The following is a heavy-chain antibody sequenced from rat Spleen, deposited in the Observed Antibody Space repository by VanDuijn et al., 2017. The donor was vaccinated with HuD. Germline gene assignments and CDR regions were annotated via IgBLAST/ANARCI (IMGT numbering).Heavy chain of an antibody. CDR3: ARLVLSGVMDA. Sequence: EVQLVESGGGLVQPGRSLKLSCAASGFTFSNYGMAWVRQAPTKGLEWVATISYDGSSTYYRDSVKGRFTISRDNAKSHLYLQMDSLMAEDTATYFCARLVLSGVMDAWGQGASVTVSS. J-gene: IGHJ4*01. CDR2: ISYDGSST. D-gene: IGHD3-1*01. V-gene: IGHV5-29*01. CDR1: GFTFSNYG.